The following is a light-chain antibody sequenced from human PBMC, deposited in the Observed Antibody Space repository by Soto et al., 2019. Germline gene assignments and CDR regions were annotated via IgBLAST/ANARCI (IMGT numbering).Light chain of an antibody. CDR3: QQSYSTLWT. V-gene: IGKV1-39*01. J-gene: IGKJ1*01. CDR1: QNIRGY. CDR2: AAS. Sequence: DIQMTQSPSALSASVGDTVTIACRASQNIRGYLNWYQHKPGEAPKLLIYAASSLQGGVPSRFSGSGSGTHFTLTISSLQPEDSATYYCQQSYSTLWTFGQGTKVDIK.